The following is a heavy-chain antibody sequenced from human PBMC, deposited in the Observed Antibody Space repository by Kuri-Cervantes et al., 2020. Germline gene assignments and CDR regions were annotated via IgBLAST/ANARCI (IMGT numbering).Heavy chain of an antibody. CDR3: AHHGYYYGMDV. CDR1: GFSLTSSGMS. J-gene: IGHJ6*02. CDR2: IDWDNDK. V-gene: IGHV2-70*12. Sequence: SGPTLVKPTQTLTLTCSFSGFSLTSSGMSVSWIRQPPGKALEWLARIDWDNDKYYRTSLKTRLTISKDTSKNQVVLKMTNMDPVDTATYYCAHHGYYYGMDVWGQGTTVTVSS.